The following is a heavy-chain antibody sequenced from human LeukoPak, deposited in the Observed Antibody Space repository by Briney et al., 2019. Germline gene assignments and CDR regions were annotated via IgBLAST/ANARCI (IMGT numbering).Heavy chain of an antibody. V-gene: IGHV3-23*01. Sequence: GGSLRLSLAASGFTFSSYGMSWVRPAPGKGLEWVSGISGSGGSTYYADSVKGRFTISRDNSKNTLYLQMNRRRAEDTAVYYCARGRVFTAGLFDYWGQGTLVTVSS. CDR3: ARGRVFTAGLFDY. CDR1: GFTFSSYG. CDR2: ISGSGGST. J-gene: IGHJ4*02. D-gene: IGHD2-8*01.